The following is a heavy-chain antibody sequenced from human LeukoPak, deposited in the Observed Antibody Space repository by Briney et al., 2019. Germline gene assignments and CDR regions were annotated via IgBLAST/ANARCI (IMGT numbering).Heavy chain of an antibody. V-gene: IGHV3-23*01. CDR2: ITGGATST. CDR3: AKVTTSRGDRGYFDY. D-gene: IGHD1-1*01. J-gene: IGHJ4*02. Sequence: PGGSLRLSCAASGFTFSSYSMSWVRQAPGKGLEWVSTITGGATSTYFADSVKGRFTISRDNSKNTLYMLLNSLRADDTAVYYCAKVTTSRGDRGYFDYWGQGTLVAVSS. CDR1: GFTFSSYS.